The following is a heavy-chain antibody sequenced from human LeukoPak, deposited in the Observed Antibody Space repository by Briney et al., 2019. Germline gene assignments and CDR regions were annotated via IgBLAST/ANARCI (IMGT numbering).Heavy chain of an antibody. J-gene: IGHJ4*02. D-gene: IGHD6-6*01. V-gene: IGHV5-51*01. CDR2: ILPRDSDT. CDR3: ARLPGIAARVGFDY. CDR1: GYTFTSYW. Sequence: GESLKISCKNSGYTFTSYWIGWVRQMPGKGLEWMGIILPRDSDTRYSPSFQGQVTISADKSINTAYLQWNILKASDTAMYYCARLPGIAARVGFDYWGQGTLVIVSS.